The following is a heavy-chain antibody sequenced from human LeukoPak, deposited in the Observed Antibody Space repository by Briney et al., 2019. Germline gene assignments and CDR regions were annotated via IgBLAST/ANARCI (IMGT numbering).Heavy chain of an antibody. Sequence: ASVKVSCKASGYTFTGYYMHWVRQAPGQGVEWMGWINPNSGGTNYAQKFQGRVTMTRDTSISTAYMELSRLRSDDTAVYYCARYYDSSGYPFDYWGQGTLVTVSS. V-gene: IGHV1-2*02. J-gene: IGHJ4*02. CDR3: ARYYDSSGYPFDY. CDR1: GYTFTGYY. D-gene: IGHD3-22*01. CDR2: INPNSGGT.